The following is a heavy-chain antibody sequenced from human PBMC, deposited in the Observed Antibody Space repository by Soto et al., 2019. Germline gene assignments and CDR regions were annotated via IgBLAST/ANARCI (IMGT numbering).Heavy chain of an antibody. D-gene: IGHD5-18*01. CDR2: IYYSGST. CDR1: GGSISSYY. J-gene: IGHJ4*02. Sequence: SETLSLTCTVSGGSISSYYWSWIRQPPGKGLEWIGYIYYSGSTNYNPSLKSRVTISVDTSKNQFSLKLSSVTAADTAVYYCARDTDTAMAIDYWGQGTLVTVSS. V-gene: IGHV4-59*01. CDR3: ARDTDTAMAIDY.